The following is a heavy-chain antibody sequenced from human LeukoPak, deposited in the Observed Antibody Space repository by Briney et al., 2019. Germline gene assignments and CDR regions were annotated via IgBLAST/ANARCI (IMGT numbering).Heavy chain of an antibody. V-gene: IGHV4-34*01. CDR1: GGTFSGYY. D-gene: IGHD3-22*01. J-gene: IGHJ4*02. CDR3: ARVRYGIVV. CDR2: INHSGST. Sequence: SETLSLTCAVYGGTFSGYYWSWIRQPPGKGLEWIGEINHSGSTNYNPSLKSRVTISVDTPNIQFSLKLSSVTAADTAVYYCARVRYGIVVWGQGALVTVSS.